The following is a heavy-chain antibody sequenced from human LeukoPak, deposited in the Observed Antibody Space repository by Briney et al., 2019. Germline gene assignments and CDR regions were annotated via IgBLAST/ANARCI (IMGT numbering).Heavy chain of an antibody. Sequence: PGGSLRLSCAASGFTFSSYAMSWVRQAPGKGLEWVSGISGSGGTTYYADSVKGRFTISRDNSKNTLYLQMNSLRAEDTAVYYCAKGPYYYDSSAYHYGAFDIWGQGTMVTVSS. D-gene: IGHD3-22*01. J-gene: IGHJ3*02. CDR1: GFTFSSYA. CDR2: ISGSGGTT. V-gene: IGHV3-23*01. CDR3: AKGPYYYDSSAYHYGAFDI.